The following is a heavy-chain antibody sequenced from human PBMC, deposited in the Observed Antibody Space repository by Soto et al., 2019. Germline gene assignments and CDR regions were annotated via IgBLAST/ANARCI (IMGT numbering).Heavy chain of an antibody. J-gene: IGHJ5*02. V-gene: IGHV4-59*08. D-gene: IGHD2-8*01. CDR3: ARNGDCTRPGCIVGWFDP. CDR2: IYYSGST. CDR1: GGSISSYY. Sequence: SETLSLTCTISGGSISSYYWSWIRQPPGKGLEWIGFIYYSGSTNYNPSLKSRVTISVDTSKNRFSLKLRSVTAADTAIYYCARNGDCTRPGCIVGWFDPWGQGTLVTVSS.